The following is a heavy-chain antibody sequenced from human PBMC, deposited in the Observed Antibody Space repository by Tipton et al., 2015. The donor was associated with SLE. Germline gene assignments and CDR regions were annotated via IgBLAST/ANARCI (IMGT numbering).Heavy chain of an antibody. CDR2: ISWNGFYL. CDR1: EFSFDDFA. V-gene: IGHV3-9*01. CDR3: AKDISARSFYSSSWYE. J-gene: IGHJ4*02. D-gene: IGHD6-13*01. Sequence: SLRLSCAASEFSFDDFAMHWVRQAPGKGLEWVSGISWNGFYLAYADSVRGRFTVSRDNGRNSLYLHMNDLRPEDTAFYYCAKDISARSFYSSSWYEWGQGVHVTVSS.